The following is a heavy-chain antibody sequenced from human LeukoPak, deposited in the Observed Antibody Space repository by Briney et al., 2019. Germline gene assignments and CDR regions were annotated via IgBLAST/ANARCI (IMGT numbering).Heavy chain of an antibody. V-gene: IGHV3-48*01. CDR3: AREMPAFDV. Sequence: GGSLRLSCAASGFTFSSYGMNWVRQAPGKGLEWVSYISSSSSSTINYADSVRGRFTISRDNGKNSLYLQMDSLRAEDTAVYYCAREMPAFDVWGQGTMVTVSS. J-gene: IGHJ3*01. D-gene: IGHD2-2*01. CDR1: GFTFSSYG. CDR2: ISSSSSSTI.